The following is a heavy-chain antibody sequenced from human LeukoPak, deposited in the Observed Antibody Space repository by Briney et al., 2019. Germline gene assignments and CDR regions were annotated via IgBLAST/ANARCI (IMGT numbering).Heavy chain of an antibody. CDR1: GYSISSGYY. V-gene: IGHV4-38-2*01. D-gene: IGHD3-16*01. CDR2: IYHSGST. J-gene: IGHJ4*02. Sequence: SETLSLTCAVSGYSISSGYYWGWIRQPPGKGLEWIGSIYHSGSTYYNPSLKSRVTISVDTSKNQFSLKLSSVTAADTAVYHCARAGGDYFDYWGQGTLVTVSS. CDR3: ARAGGDYFDY.